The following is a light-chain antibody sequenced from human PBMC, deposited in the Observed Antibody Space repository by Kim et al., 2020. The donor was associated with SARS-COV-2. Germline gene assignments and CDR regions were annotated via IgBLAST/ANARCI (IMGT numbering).Light chain of an antibody. V-gene: IGLV1-40*01. CDR1: SSNIGAGYD. CDR2: TNN. J-gene: IGLJ3*02. CDR3: HSFDSSLSGCV. Sequence: QSVLTQPPSVSGAPGQRVTISCTGGSSNIGAGYDVHWYQQLPGTAPKLLICTNNNRPSGVPDRFSGSKSGTSASLAITGLQAEDEADYFCHSFDSSLSGCVFGGGTQLTVL.